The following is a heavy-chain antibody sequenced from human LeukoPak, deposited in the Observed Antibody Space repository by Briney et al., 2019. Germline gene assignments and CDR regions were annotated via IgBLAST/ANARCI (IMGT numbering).Heavy chain of an antibody. D-gene: IGHD3-22*01. CDR1: GYTFTGYY. J-gene: IGHJ4*02. CDR2: INPNSGGT. CDR3: ASSDGYYYDSSGYSDY. Sequence: GASVKVSCKASGYTFTGYYMHWVRQAPGQGLEWMGWINPNSGGTNYAQKFQGRVTMTRDTSISTAYMGLSRLRSDDTAVYYCASSDGYYYDSSGYSDYWGQGTLVTVSS. V-gene: IGHV1-2*02.